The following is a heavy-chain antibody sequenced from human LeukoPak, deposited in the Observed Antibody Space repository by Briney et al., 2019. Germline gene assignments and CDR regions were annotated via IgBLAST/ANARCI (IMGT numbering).Heavy chain of an antibody. V-gene: IGHV3-30*02. J-gene: IGHJ4*02. D-gene: IGHD6-13*01. CDR3: AKGLSRHQQPGSN. Sequence: PGGSLRLSCAASGFTFSSYGMHWVRQAPGKGLEWVAFIRYDGSNKYYADSVKGRFTISRDNSKNTLYLQMNSLRAEDTAVYYCAKGLSRHQQPGSNWGQGTLVTVSS. CDR2: IRYDGSNK. CDR1: GFTFSSYG.